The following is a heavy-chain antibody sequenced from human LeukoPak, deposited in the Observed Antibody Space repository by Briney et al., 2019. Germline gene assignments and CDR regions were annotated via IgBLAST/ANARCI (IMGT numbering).Heavy chain of an antibody. CDR1: GLTFSDHY. CDR3: ARGAVTGQTYYFDF. Sequence: PGGSLRLSCAASGLTFSDHYMMWIRQAPGKGLEGISYISSSSSYTNYADSVKGRFTISRDNAKNSLYLQMNSLRADDTAVYYCARGAVTGQTYYFDFWGQGTLVTVSS. D-gene: IGHD6-19*01. V-gene: IGHV3-11*05. J-gene: IGHJ4*02. CDR2: ISSSSSYT.